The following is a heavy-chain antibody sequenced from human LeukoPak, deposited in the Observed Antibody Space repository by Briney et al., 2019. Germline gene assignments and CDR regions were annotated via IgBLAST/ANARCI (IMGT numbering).Heavy chain of an antibody. CDR2: IRYDGSNK. Sequence: GGSLRLSCAASGFTFSSYGMHWVRQAPGKGLEWVAFIRYDGSNKYYADSVKGRFTISRDNAKNSLYLQMNSLRAEDTAVYYCARENYDSSGYHFDYWGQGTLVTVSS. D-gene: IGHD3-22*01. CDR3: ARENYDSSGYHFDY. CDR1: GFTFSSYG. J-gene: IGHJ4*02. V-gene: IGHV3-30*02.